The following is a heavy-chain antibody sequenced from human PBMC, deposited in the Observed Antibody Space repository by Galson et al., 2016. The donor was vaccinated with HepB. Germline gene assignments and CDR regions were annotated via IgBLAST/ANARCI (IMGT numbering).Heavy chain of an antibody. CDR3: ARDLSGPDH. V-gene: IGHV3-74*01. CDR2: IEGDGTSP. CDR1: GFIFRNHQ. J-gene: IGHJ4*02. Sequence: LRLSCAVSGFIFRNHQMHWIRQVPGKGLMWVARIEGDGTSPIYAPSVKGRFTISSDSAENTVYLQMYRLRAEDTALYYCARDLSGPDHWGQGTQVTVSP.